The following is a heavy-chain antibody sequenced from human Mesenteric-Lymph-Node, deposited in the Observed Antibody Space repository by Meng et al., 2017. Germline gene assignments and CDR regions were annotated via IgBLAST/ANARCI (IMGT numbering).Heavy chain of an antibody. Sequence: RHAAPVLLQSRRLLSPPGAFSVSSVTIYHWNWHRQAPGKGRGWIGYMYYGGNSDYNPSLKSRVTMSLDASRNHFSLKVTSVTAADTAVYFCARDGLDGQWLIPGYWGQGILVTVSS. D-gene: IGHD6-19*01. CDR1: VSSVTIYH. CDR3: ARDGLDGQWLIPGY. CDR2: MYYGGNS. J-gene: IGHJ4*02. V-gene: IGHV4-59*02.